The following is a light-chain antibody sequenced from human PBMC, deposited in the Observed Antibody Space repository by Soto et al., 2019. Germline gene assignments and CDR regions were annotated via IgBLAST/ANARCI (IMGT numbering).Light chain of an antibody. V-gene: IGKV3-15*01. CDR2: DAS. J-gene: IGKJ5*01. Sequence: EIVMTQSPATLSLSPGERATLSCRASQTIDNTLAWYQRKPGQAPRLLIYDASTRATGVPARFSGSGSGTDFTLTISSLQSEDLAIYYCQQYHIWPYTFGQGTRLENK. CDR3: QQYHIWPYT. CDR1: QTIDNT.